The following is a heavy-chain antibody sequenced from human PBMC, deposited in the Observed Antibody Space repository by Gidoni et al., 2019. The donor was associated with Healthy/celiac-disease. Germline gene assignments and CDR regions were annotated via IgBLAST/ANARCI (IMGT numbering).Heavy chain of an antibody. CDR1: GFTFSSYV. CDR2: IWYDGSNK. V-gene: IGHV3-33*01. CDR3: ARGGTNVDTAMYYYGMDV. J-gene: IGHJ6*02. D-gene: IGHD5-18*01. Sequence: QVQLVESGGGVVQPGRSLSLSCAASGFTFSSYVMHWVRQAPGKGLEWVAVIWYDGSNKYYADSVKGRFTISRDNSKNTLYLQMNSLRAEDTAVYYCARGGTNVDTAMYYYGMDVWGQGTTVTVSS.